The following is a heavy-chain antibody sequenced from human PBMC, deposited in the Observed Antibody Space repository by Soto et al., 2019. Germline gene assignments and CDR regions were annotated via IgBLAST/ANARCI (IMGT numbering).Heavy chain of an antibody. CDR2: INPSGGST. CDR1: GYMFTSYY. J-gene: IGHJ3*02. D-gene: IGHD1-26*01. V-gene: IGHV1-46*01. CDR3: ARVGMVGATDAFDI. Sequence: ASVKVSCKASGYMFTSYYMHWVLQAPGQGLEWMGIINPSGGSTSYAQKFQARVTMTRDTSTSTVYMELSSLRSEDTAVYYCARVGMVGATDAFDIWGQGTMVTVSS.